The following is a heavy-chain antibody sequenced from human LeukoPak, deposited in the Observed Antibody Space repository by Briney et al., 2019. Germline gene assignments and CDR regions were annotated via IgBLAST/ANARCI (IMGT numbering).Heavy chain of an antibody. J-gene: IGHJ3*02. Sequence: GGSLRLSCAASGFTFSSYSMNWVRQAPGKGLEWVGRIKSKTDGGTTDYAAPVKGRFTVSRDDSKNTLYLQMNSLKTEDTAVYYCTGDAAAAALDAFDIWGQGTMVTVSS. CDR1: GFTFSSYS. V-gene: IGHV3-15*01. D-gene: IGHD6-13*01. CDR2: IKSKTDGGTT. CDR3: TGDAAAAALDAFDI.